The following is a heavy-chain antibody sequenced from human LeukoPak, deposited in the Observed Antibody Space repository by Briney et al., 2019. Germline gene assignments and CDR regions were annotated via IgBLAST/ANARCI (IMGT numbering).Heavy chain of an antibody. CDR1: GFTFSSYE. D-gene: IGHD5-12*01. J-gene: IGHJ4*02. CDR2: ISSSGSTI. CDR3: SSPGYSGYERFDY. V-gene: IGHV3-48*03. Sequence: GGSLRLSCAASGFTFSSYEMNWVRQAPGKGLEWVSYISSSGSTIYYADSVKGRFTISRDNAKNSLYLQMNSLRAEDTAVYYCSSPGYSGYERFDYWGQGTLVTVSS.